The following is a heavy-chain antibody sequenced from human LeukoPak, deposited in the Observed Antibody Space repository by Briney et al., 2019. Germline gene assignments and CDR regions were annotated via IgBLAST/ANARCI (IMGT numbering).Heavy chain of an antibody. CDR2: IYENDEK. CDR1: GFSLSSGAVG. Sequence: SGPTLVNSTQTLTLTCTFSGFSLSSGAVGVGWIRQPPGGALEWLGAIYENDEKLYSSSLQNRLSTTKDTSKNQVVLTMANMEPVDTATYYCAHRRRGVASDIWGQGTKVTVSS. J-gene: IGHJ3*02. V-gene: IGHV2-5*01. D-gene: IGHD2-15*01. CDR3: AHRRRGVASDI.